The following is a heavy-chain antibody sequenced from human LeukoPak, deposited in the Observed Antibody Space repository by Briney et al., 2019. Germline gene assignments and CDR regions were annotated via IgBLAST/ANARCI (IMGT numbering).Heavy chain of an antibody. CDR1: GGTFSSYA. Sequence: GTSVKVSCKASGGTFSSYAISWVRQPPGQGLEWMGRIIPILGIANYAQKFQGRVTITADKSTSTAYMELSSLRSEDTAVYYCARARQVRGVIGYYYYGMDVWGQGTTVTVSS. J-gene: IGHJ6*02. D-gene: IGHD3-10*01. V-gene: IGHV1-69*04. CDR2: IIPILGIA. CDR3: ARARQVRGVIGYYYYGMDV.